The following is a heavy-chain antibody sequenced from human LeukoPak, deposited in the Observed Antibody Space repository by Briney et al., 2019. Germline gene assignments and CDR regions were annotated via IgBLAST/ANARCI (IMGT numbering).Heavy chain of an antibody. CDR3: ARGLAVAGVDWFDP. CDR2: INTNTGNP. Sequence: GASVKVSCKASGYTFTSYSMNWVRQAPGQGLEWMGWINTNTGNPTYAQGFTGRFVFSLDTSVSTAYLQISSLKAEDTAVYYCARGLAVAGVDWFDPWGQGTLVTVSS. D-gene: IGHD6-19*01. CDR1: GYTFTSYS. J-gene: IGHJ5*02. V-gene: IGHV7-4-1*02.